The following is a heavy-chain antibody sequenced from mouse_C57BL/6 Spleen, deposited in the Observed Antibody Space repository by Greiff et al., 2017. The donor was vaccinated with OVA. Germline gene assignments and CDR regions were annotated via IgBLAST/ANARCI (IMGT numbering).Heavy chain of an antibody. CDR1: GYTFTSYW. D-gene: IGHD2-2*01. V-gene: IGHV1-52*01. Sequence: QVQLKQPGAELVRPGSSVKLSCKASGYTFTSYWMHWVKQRPIQGLEWIGNIDPSDSETHYNQKFKDKATLTVDKSSSTAYMQLSSLTSEDSAVYYCARSGGYDDYFDYWGQGTTLTVSS. J-gene: IGHJ2*01. CDR2: IDPSDSET. CDR3: ARSGGYDDYFDY.